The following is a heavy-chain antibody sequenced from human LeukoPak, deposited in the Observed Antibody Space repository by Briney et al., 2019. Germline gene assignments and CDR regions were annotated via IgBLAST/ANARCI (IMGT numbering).Heavy chain of an antibody. V-gene: IGHV1-69*13. CDR1: GGTFSSYA. J-gene: IGHJ4*02. D-gene: IGHD1-1*01. CDR3: ARGLWHRTNTYYFDY. CDR2: IIPIFGTA. Sequence: SVKVSCKASGGTFSSYAISWVRQAPGQGLEWMGGIIPIFGTANYAQKFQGRVTITADEPTSTAYMELSSLRSEDTAVYYCARGLWHRTNTYYFDYWGQGTLVTVSS.